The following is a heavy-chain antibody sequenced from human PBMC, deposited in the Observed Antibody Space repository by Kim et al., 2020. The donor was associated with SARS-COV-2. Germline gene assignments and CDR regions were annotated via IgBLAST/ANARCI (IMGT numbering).Heavy chain of an antibody. Sequence: GGSLRLSCAASGFTFSSYVMHWVRQAPGKGLEWVAVISYDGSNKYYADSVKGRFTISRDNSKNTLYLQMNSLRGEDTAVYYCTMSNTFGGVIAVDYWGQGTLVTVSS. V-gene: IGHV3-30-3*01. CDR2: ISYDGSNK. CDR1: GFTFSSYV. CDR3: TMSNTFGGVIAVDY. D-gene: IGHD3-16*02. J-gene: IGHJ4*02.